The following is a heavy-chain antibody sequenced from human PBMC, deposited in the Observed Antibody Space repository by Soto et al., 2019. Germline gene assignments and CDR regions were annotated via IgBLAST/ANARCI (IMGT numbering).Heavy chain of an antibody. CDR1: GFSFSGFW. D-gene: IGHD6-25*01. CDR2: TNNDGTST. CDR3: TREAAAPGVTFDY. V-gene: IGHV3-74*01. Sequence: EVQLVESGGGLVQPGGSLRLSCAASGFSFSGFWMHWVRQVPGQGLVWLSRTNNDGTSTTYADSVRGRFTVSRDNDKSTLYLQMKSLRVDDTATYYCTREAAAPGVTFDYWGQGTLATVAS. J-gene: IGHJ4*02.